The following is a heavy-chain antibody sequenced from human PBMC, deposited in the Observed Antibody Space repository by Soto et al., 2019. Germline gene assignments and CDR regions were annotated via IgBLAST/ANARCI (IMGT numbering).Heavy chain of an antibody. CDR2: IRRKANSYTT. CDR3: AKGPLRFPDYGDYADYSYGMDV. J-gene: IGHJ6*02. V-gene: IGHV3-72*01. D-gene: IGHD4-17*01. Sequence: PGGSLRLSWAASGFTFNDYYMDWARQAPGKGLEWVGGIRRKANSYTTVYAASMKDRFIISRDDSRNSVYLQMNSLRDEDTAVYYCAKGPLRFPDYGDYADYSYGMDVWGQGTTVTVSS. CDR1: GFTFNDYY.